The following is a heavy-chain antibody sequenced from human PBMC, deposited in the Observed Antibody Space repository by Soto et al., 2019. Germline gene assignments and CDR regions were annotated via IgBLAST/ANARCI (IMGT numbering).Heavy chain of an antibody. CDR1: GFTFSSYE. Sequence: VQLVESGGGLVQPGGSLRLSCAASGFTFSSYEMNWVRQAPGKGLEWVAVISYDGSNKYYADSVKGRFTISRDNSKNTLYLQMNSLRAEDTAVYYCAKYSSGWYPDYYFDYWGQGTLVTVSS. CDR3: AKYSSGWYPDYYFDY. CDR2: ISYDGSNK. V-gene: IGHV3-30*18. D-gene: IGHD6-19*01. J-gene: IGHJ4*02.